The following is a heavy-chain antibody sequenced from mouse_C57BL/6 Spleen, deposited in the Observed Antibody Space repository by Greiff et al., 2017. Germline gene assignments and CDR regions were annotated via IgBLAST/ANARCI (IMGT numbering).Heavy chain of an antibody. CDR2: ISSGGDYI. D-gene: IGHD2-2*01. CDR1: GFTFSSYA. V-gene: IGHV5-9-1*02. CDR3: TRDWDGYGDFDY. Sequence: EVKLMESGEGLVKPGGSLKLSCAASGFTFSSYAMSWVRQTPEKRLEWVAYISSGGDYIYYADTVKGRFTISRDNARNTLYLQMSSLKSEDTAMYYCTRDWDGYGDFDYWGQGTTLTVSS. J-gene: IGHJ2*01.